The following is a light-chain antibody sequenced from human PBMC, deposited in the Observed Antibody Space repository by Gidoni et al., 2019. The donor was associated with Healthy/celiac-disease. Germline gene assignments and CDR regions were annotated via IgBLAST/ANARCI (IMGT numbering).Light chain of an antibody. V-gene: IGKV3-11*01. J-gene: IGKJ3*01. Sequence: EIVLTQSPATLSLSPGERATLSCRASQSVSSYLACYQHKPGQAPRLLIYDASNRATGIPARFSGSGSGKDFTLTISILEPEDFAVYYCQQRSNGGTFGPGTKVDIK. CDR3: QQRSNGGT. CDR2: DAS. CDR1: QSVSSY.